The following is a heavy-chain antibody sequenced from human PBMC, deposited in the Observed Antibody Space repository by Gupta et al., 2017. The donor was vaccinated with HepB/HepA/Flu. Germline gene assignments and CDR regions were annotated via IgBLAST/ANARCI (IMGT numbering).Heavy chain of an antibody. J-gene: IGHJ5*02. CDR3: ARENWGATPYNWFDP. CDR1: GGTFSGYA. D-gene: IGHD7-27*01. V-gene: IGHV1-69*01. Sequence: HGQLVQSGDEVNKAGFVVTVCSKAAGGTFSGYAISWARHGPGQWLEWLAGTIAIFGAANYAKKVQGRVTITAGESTSTAYMELSRLRSEETALYYCARENWGATPYNWFDPWCQGPLVTVPS. CDR2: TIAIFGAA.